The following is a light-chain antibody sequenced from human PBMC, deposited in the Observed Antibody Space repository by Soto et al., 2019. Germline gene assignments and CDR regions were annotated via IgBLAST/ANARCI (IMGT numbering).Light chain of an antibody. J-gene: IGLJ2*01. Sequence: QPVLTQPPSVSGAPGQRVTIPCTGSSSNIGSFYDVHWYQQLPGTVPKLLIYGDNNRPSGVPDRFSGSKSGTSASLATTGLQPEDEADYYCQSYDNSLSHVVFGGGTKLTVL. CDR1: SSNIGSFYD. V-gene: IGLV1-40*01. CDR2: GDN. CDR3: QSYDNSLSHVV.